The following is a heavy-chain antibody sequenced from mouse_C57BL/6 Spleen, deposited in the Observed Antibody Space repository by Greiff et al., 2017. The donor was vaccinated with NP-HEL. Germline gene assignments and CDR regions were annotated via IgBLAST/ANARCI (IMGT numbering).Heavy chain of an antibody. D-gene: IGHD2-3*01. CDR2: IYPGDGDT. V-gene: IGHV1-82*01. J-gene: IGHJ4*01. CDR3: ARCDDPGAMDY. CDR1: GYAFSSSW. Sequence: VQVVESGPELVKPGASVKISCKASGYAFSSSWMNWVKQRPGKGLEWIGRIYPGDGDTNYNGKFKGKATLTADKSSSTAYMQLSSLTSEDSAVYFCARCDDPGAMDYWGQGTSVTVSS.